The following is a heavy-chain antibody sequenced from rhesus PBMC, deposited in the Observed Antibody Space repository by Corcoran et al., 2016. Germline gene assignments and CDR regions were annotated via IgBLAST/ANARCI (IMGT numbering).Heavy chain of an antibody. CDR3: ASRRRSSWPPNSLDV. CDR2: IYGSSGST. V-gene: IGHV4-76*01. D-gene: IGHD6-13*01. J-gene: IGHJ5-2*02. Sequence: QVQLQESGPGLVKPSETLSLTCAVSGGSISGGYDWSWIRQPPGKGLEWIGYIYGSSGSTNYNPSLKNRVTISKDTSKNQFSLKLSSVTAADTAVYYCASRRRSSWPPNSLDVWGRGVLVTVSS. CDR1: GGSISGGYD.